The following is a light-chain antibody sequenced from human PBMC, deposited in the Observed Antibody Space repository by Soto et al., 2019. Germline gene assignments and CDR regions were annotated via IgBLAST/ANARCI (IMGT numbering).Light chain of an antibody. CDR3: QQYNNWPPWT. Sequence: EPVITQSPSTLSESPGERVSHSDRPRKNINNNLAWYQQNPGQAPRLLIFGASTRATGIPARFSGSGSGTEFTLTINSLQSEDFAVYYCQQYNNWPPWTFGQGTKVDI. CDR1: KNINNN. V-gene: IGKV3-15*01. CDR2: GAS. J-gene: IGKJ1*01.